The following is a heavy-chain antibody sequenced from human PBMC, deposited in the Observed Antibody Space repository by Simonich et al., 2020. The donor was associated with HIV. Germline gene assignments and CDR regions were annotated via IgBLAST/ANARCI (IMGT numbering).Heavy chain of an antibody. CDR2: INHSGST. D-gene: IGHD4-17*01. J-gene: IGHJ4*02. CDR3: ARRHPTTVTTPYFDY. V-gene: IGHV4-34*01. Sequence: QVQLQQWGAGLLKPSETLSLTCAVYGGSFSGYYWSWIRQPPGKGREWIGEINHSGSTHYNPPLKSRVTISVDTSKNQFSLKLSSVTAADTAVYYCARRHPTTVTTPYFDYWGQGTLVTVSS. CDR1: GGSFSGYY.